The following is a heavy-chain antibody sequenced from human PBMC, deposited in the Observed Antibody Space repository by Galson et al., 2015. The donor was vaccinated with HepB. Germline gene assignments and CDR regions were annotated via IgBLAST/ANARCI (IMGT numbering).Heavy chain of an antibody. Sequence: SLRLSCAASGFTFSSFGMHWVRQAPGKGLEWVAVISFDGSNKYYVDSVKGRFTISRDNSKNTLYLQMNTLSAEDTAVYYCAKDHSSGWYFDLWGRGTLVTVS. CDR2: ISFDGSNK. CDR1: GFTFSSFG. J-gene: IGHJ2*01. D-gene: IGHD6-19*01. CDR3: AKDHSSGWYFDL. V-gene: IGHV3-30*18.